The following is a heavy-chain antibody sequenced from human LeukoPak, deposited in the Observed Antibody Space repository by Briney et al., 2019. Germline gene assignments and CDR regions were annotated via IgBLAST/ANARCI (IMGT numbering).Heavy chain of an antibody. CDR1: GGSISRDY. V-gene: IGHV4-59*01. CDR2: IYYSGST. CDR3: ASYSSSSFDY. D-gene: IGHD6-6*01. Sequence: PSETLSLTCTVSGGSISRDYWSWIRQPPGKGLEWIGYIYYSGSTNYNPSLKSRVTISVDTSKNQFSLKLSSVTAADTAVYYCASYSSSSFDYWGQGTLVTVSS. J-gene: IGHJ4*02.